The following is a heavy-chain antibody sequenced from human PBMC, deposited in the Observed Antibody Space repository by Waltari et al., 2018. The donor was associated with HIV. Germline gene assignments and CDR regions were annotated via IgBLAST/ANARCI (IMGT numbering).Heavy chain of an antibody. V-gene: IGHV3-7*04. J-gene: IGHJ4*02. CDR3: VRGSGSF. D-gene: IGHD2-15*01. CDR1: GFAFSRYW. CDR2: INENGDEK. Sequence: EVQLAESGGGLVQPGGSLIVSCAVSGFAFSRYWMSWVRQAPGKGPEWVANINENGDEKYHVDSMKGRFVISRDNTKQSLYLEMKNLRVEDTAVYYCVRGSGSFWGQGTLVTVSS.